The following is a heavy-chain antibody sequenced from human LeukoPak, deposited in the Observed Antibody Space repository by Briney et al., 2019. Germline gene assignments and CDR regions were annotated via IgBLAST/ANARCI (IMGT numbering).Heavy chain of an antibody. CDR1: GYTFTSYY. D-gene: IGHD3-3*01. CDR3: ARDYYDFWSGYFN. J-gene: IGHJ4*02. V-gene: IGHV1-46*01. CDR2: INPSGGST. Sequence: ASVEVSCKASGYTFTSYYMHWVRQAPGQGLEWMGIINPSGGSTSYAQKFQGRVTMTRDTSTSTVYMELSSLRSEDTAVYYCARDYYDFWSGYFNWGQGTLVTVSS.